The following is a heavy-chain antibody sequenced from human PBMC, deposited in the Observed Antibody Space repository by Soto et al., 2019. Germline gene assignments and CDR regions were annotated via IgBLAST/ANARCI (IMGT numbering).Heavy chain of an antibody. Sequence: SETLSLTCPVSGGSISGYYWSWIRQPPGKGLEYIGYIYYRGSTTYNPSLKSRVTMSVDTSRNLFSLKANSVTAADTAVYYCARQQLLPYYYALDVWGQGTTVTVSS. CDR3: ARQQLLPYYYALDV. CDR2: IYYRGST. J-gene: IGHJ6*02. D-gene: IGHD6-13*01. V-gene: IGHV4-59*01. CDR1: GGSISGYY.